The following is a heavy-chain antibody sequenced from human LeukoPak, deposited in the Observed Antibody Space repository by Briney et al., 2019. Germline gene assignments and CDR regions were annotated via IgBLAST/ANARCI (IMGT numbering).Heavy chain of an antibody. CDR3: AKDHYWSIDY. V-gene: IGHV3-7*01. CDR1: GFTFSSYW. Sequence: GGSLRLSCAASGFTFSSYWMNWARQAPGKGLEWVASINHNGNVNYYVDSVKGRFTISRDIAKNTLYLQMNSLRAEDTGVYYCAKDHYWSIDYWGRGTLVTVSS. CDR2: INHNGNVN. J-gene: IGHJ4*02. D-gene: IGHD3-3*01.